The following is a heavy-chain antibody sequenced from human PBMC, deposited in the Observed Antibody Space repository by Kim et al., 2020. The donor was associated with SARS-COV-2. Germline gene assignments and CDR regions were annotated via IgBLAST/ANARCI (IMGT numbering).Heavy chain of an antibody. V-gene: IGHV7-4-1*02. Sequence: ASVKVSCKASGYTFNSHVINWVRQAPGQGLEWMGWINTNTGNPTYAQGFTGRFVFSLDTSVTTAYLQISSLKAEDTAVYYCARSSSLYDYVWGSYRANYYYYGMDVWGQGTTVTVSS. J-gene: IGHJ6*02. CDR2: INTNTGNP. D-gene: IGHD3-16*02. CDR3: ARSSSLYDYVWGSYRANYYYYGMDV. CDR1: GYTFNSHV.